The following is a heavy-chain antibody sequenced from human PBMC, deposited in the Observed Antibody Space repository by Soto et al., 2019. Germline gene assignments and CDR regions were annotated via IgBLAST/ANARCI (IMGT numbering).Heavy chain of an antibody. CDR3: ARISGSGHLGWFDP. D-gene: IGHD3-10*01. Sequence: GGSLRLSCLSSGFTFNTYGMFWARQSPGTGLEWVAGIWYDGSYKYYLDSVKGRFTVSRDNSKNTVYLEMNNLRGEDTAVYYCARISGSGHLGWFDPWGQGTLVTVSS. V-gene: IGHV3-33*01. J-gene: IGHJ5*02. CDR1: GFTFNTYG. CDR2: IWYDGSYK.